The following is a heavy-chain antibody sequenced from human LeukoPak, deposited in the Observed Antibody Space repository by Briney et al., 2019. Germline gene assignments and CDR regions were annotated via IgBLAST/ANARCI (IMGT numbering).Heavy chain of an antibody. CDR3: ARVVGAAPFDY. Sequence: GESLKISCKGSGYSFSSYWIAWVRQMPGKGLEWMGVIYPSDSHTTYSPSFQGQVIISADKSINTAYLQWNSLQASDTAIYYCARVVGAAPFDYWGQGTLVTVSS. V-gene: IGHV5-51*01. CDR1: GYSFSSYW. J-gene: IGHJ4*02. CDR2: IYPSDSHT. D-gene: IGHD2-2*01.